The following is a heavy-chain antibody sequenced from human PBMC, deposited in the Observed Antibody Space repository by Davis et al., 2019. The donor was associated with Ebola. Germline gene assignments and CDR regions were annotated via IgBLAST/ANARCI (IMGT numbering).Heavy chain of an antibody. D-gene: IGHD6-19*01. CDR1: GFTFSDYG. V-gene: IGHV3-33*08. J-gene: IGHJ2*01. CDR2: IWYDGSNK. Sequence: GESLKISCAASGFTFSDYGLHWVRQAPGKGLEWVAVIWYDGSNKYYADSVKGRFTISRDNSKNTLYLQMNSLRAEDTAVYYCTAVAGAWYFDLWGRGTLVTVSS. CDR3: TAVAGAWYFDL.